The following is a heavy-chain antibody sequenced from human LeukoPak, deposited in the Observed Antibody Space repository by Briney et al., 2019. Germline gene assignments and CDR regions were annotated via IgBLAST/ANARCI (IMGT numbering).Heavy chain of an antibody. J-gene: IGHJ4*02. CDR3: VKDPSGNYFYFDY. CDR2: ISSDGGRT. D-gene: IGHD1-26*01. V-gene: IGHV3-64D*09. Sequence: PGGSLRLSCSASGFTFSSFAMFWVRQAPGKGLEYVSGISSDGGRTNYADSVKARFTISRDNSKVTLYLQMTSLRPEDTAVYYCVKDPSGNYFYFDYWGQGTLVTVSS. CDR1: GFTFSSFA.